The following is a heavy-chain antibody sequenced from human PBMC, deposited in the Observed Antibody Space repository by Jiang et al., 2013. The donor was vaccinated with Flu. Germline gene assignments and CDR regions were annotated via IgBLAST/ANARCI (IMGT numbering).Heavy chain of an antibody. CDR3: ARVGGITMVRGVPPHAFDI. CDR1: GGTFSSYA. Sequence: GAEVKKPGSSVKVSCKASGGTFSSYAISWVRQAPGQGLEWMGRIIPILGIANYAQKFQGRVTITADKSTSTAYMEPSSLRSEDTAVYYCARVGGITMVRGVPPHAFDIWGQGTMVTVSS. J-gene: IGHJ3*02. V-gene: IGHV1-69*04. CDR2: IIPILGIA. D-gene: IGHD3-10*01.